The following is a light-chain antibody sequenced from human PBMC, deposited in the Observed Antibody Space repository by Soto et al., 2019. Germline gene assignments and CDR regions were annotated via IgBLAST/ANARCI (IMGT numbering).Light chain of an antibody. V-gene: IGKV3-11*01. Sequence: EIMLTQKKTTLSLSQGERATLSCRASQYISRNLAWYQQKAGQAPRLLIYDASNRATGIPARFSGSGSGTDFTLTISSLEPEDFAVYYCQQRANWTLLTFGQGTRLEIK. CDR3: QQRANWTLLT. CDR2: DAS. J-gene: IGKJ5*01. CDR1: QYISRN.